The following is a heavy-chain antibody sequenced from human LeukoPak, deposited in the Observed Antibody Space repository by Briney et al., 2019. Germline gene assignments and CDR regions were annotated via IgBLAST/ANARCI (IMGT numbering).Heavy chain of an antibody. D-gene: IGHD6-19*01. CDR3: AGVLVVGNTGYYMDV. V-gene: IGHV4-59*01. CDR1: GGAISSYY. CDR2: IHYSGSN. J-gene: IGHJ6*03. Sequence: PSETLSLTCTVSGGAISSYYWSCIRQPPGEGLECIGYIHYSGSNNYNPSLKNRGVILVDTSKNQFSLNLSSVPAADTAVYYCAGVLVVGNTGYYMDVWGKGITVTVSS.